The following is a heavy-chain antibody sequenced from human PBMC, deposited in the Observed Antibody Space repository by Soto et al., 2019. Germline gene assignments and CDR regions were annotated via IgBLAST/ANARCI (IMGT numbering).Heavy chain of an antibody. Sequence: ASVKVSCKTSGYTFSNYGITWVRQAPGQPLEWLGWISLYSDGTSYAQKFRGRVSMTTDTSTTTAYMELRSLRSDDTAVYYRARVVPGAEAWFGPWGQGTLVTVSS. J-gene: IGHJ5*02. V-gene: IGHV1-18*01. CDR3: ARVVPGAEAWFGP. CDR1: GYTFSNYG. CDR2: ISLYSDGT.